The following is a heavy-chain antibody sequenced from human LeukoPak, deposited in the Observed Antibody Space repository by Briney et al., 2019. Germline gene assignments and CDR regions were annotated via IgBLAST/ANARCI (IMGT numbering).Heavy chain of an antibody. D-gene: IGHD2-2*01. J-gene: IGHJ3*02. CDR3: ANNIVPAAYHDAFDI. Sequence: GGSLRLSCAASGFTISSYAMSWVRQAPGKGLEWVSAISGSGGSTNYADSVKGRFTISRDNSKNTLYLQMNSLRAEDTAVYYCANNIVPAAYHDAFDIWGQGTMVTVSS. CDR1: GFTISSYA. CDR2: ISGSGGST. V-gene: IGHV3-23*01.